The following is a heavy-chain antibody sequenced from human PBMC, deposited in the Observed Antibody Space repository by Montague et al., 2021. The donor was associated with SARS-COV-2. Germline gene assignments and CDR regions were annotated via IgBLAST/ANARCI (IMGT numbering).Heavy chain of an antibody. D-gene: IGHD2-2*01. CDR1: GGSISSSNW. J-gene: IGHJ5*02. CDR2: IYHSGST. Sequence: SETLSLTCAVSGGSISSSNWWSWVRQPPGKGLEWIGDIYHSGSTNYNPSLKSRVTISLDKSKNHFSLKLSPVTAADTAVYYCALPTAGAQFDPWGQGTLVTVSS. V-gene: IGHV4-4*02. CDR3: ALPTAGAQFDP.